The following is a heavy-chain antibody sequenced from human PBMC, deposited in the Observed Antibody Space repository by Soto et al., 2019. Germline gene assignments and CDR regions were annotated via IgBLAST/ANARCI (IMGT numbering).Heavy chain of an antibody. Sequence: PGGSLRLSCAASGFTLGDYSMHWVRQALGKGLEWVSLFSWDGSSTYYGASVKGRLPISRDNSKNSLYLQMNSLRPEDTAVHYSAKAGAGYYYGMGGWDQETT. CDR3: AKAGAGYYYGMGG. D-gene: IGHD3-10*01. V-gene: IGHV3-43*01. J-gene: IGHJ6*02. CDR1: GFTLGDYS. CDR2: FSWDGSST.